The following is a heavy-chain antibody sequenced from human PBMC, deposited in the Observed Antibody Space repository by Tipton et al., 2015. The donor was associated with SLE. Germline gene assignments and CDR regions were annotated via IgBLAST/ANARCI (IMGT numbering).Heavy chain of an antibody. V-gene: IGHV4-39*07. CDR2: IYYSGST. CDR1: GGSISSSSYY. J-gene: IGHJ4*02. D-gene: IGHD3-3*01. CDR3: ARVRDYDFWSGYYGGGYFDY. Sequence: TLSLTCTVSGGSISSSSYYWGWIRQPPGKGLEWIGSIYYSGSTYYNPSLKSRVTISVDTSKNQFSLKLSSVTAADTAVYYCARVRDYDFWSGYYGGGYFDYWGQGTLVTVSS.